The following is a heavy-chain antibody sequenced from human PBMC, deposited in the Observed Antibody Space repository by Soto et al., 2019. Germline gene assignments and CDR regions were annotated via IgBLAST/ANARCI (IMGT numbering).Heavy chain of an antibody. CDR2: IYYTGTT. CDR1: GVSIISGGNY. V-gene: IGHV4-31*03. D-gene: IGHD2-15*01. Sequence: QVQLQESGPGLVKPSQTLSLTCTVSGVSIISGGNYWSWVRQLPGKGLEWIGYIYYTGTTYYNPSLKSRAAMSVDTSQNQFPLNRNSLTAADTAVYYCARDPTTSYCSGGSCAAGYFDYWGQGTLVTVSS. J-gene: IGHJ4*02. CDR3: ARDPTTSYCSGGSCAAGYFDY.